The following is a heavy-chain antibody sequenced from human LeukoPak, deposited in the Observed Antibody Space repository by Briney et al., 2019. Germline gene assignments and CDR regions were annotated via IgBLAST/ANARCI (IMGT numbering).Heavy chain of an antibody. Sequence: GGSLRLSCAVSGFTFSSHWMTWVRQAPGKGLEWVANIKKDGSEKYYADSVKGRFTIYRDDAKNSVYLQMNSLRAEDTAVYYCARGYSWSGYIYDYWGQGTLFTVSS. D-gene: IGHD3-3*01. CDR3: ARGYSWSGYIYDY. CDR2: IKKDGSEK. V-gene: IGHV3-7*01. CDR1: GFTFSSHW. J-gene: IGHJ4*02.